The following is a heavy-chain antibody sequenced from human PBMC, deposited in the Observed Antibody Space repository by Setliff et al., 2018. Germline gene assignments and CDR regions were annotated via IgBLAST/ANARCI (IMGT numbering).Heavy chain of an antibody. CDR3: VRDSSADYYDNDYFKY. CDR1: GFTVSSNY. Sequence: GGSLRLSCAASGFTVSSNYMSWVRQAPGKGLEWVSVIYSGGSTYYADSVKGRFTISRDNSKNTLYLQMNILRPEDTALYYCVRDSSADYYDNDYFKYWGQGALVTVSS. V-gene: IGHV3-53*05. D-gene: IGHD2-21*02. J-gene: IGHJ1*01. CDR2: IYSGGST.